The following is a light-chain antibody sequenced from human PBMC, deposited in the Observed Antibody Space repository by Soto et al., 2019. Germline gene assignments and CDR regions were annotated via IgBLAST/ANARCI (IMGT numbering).Light chain of an antibody. Sequence: ETLLTQSPATLSLSPGERATLSCRASQSISSYLAWYQQKPGLAPRLILYDTSFRATGIPDRFSGSGSGTDFTLTISRLDPEDFAVYYCQQYGSSPSFGQGTKVDIK. J-gene: IGKJ1*01. V-gene: IGKV3D-20*01. CDR1: QSISSY. CDR3: QQYGSSPS. CDR2: DTS.